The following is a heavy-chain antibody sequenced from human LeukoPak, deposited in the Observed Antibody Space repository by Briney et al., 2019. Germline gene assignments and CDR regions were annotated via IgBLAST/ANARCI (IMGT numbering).Heavy chain of an antibody. V-gene: IGHV3-21*01. CDR2: ISKSSDYI. D-gene: IGHD4/OR15-4a*01. J-gene: IGHJ6*03. CDR1: GFSFSSYS. Sequence: GGSLRLSCAASGFSFSSYSMNWVRQAPGKGLEWVSSISKSSDYIYYADSVKGRFTISRDNDKNSLSLLMTSLRAEDTAVYSCARAPLGARLTQYYMDVWGKGATVTVS. CDR3: ARAPLGARLTQYYMDV.